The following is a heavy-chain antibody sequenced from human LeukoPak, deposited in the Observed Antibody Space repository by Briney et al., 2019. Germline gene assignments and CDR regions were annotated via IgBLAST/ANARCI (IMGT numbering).Heavy chain of an antibody. CDR1: GGSISSYY. Sequence: SETLSLTCTVSGGSISSYYWSWIRQPPGKGPEWIGYIYYSGSTNYNPSLKSRVTISVDTSKNQFSLKLSSVTAADTAVYYRARRLHGGFTMVRGVMDNWFDPWGQGTLVTVSS. V-gene: IGHV4-59*08. D-gene: IGHD3-10*01. J-gene: IGHJ5*02. CDR3: ARRLHGGFTMVRGVMDNWFDP. CDR2: IYYSGST.